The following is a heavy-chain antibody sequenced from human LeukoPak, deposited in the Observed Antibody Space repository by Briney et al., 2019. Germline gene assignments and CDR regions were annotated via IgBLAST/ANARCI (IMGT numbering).Heavy chain of an antibody. CDR1: GASISSYY. Sequence: PSETLSLTCTVFGASISSYYWSWVRQPPGKGLEWIGYIYYSGSTNYNPSLKSRVTISVDTSKNQFSLKLSSVTAADTAVYYCARGTPAAAGLSYWGQGTLVTVSS. CDR3: ARGTPAAAGLSY. CDR2: IYYSGST. J-gene: IGHJ4*02. D-gene: IGHD6-13*01. V-gene: IGHV4-59*01.